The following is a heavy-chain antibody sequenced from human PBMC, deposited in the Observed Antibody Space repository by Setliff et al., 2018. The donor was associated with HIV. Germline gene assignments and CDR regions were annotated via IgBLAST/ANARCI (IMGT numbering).Heavy chain of an antibody. D-gene: IGHD5-12*01. CDR1: GYTFSGYH. J-gene: IGHJ4*02. CDR3: ARESRDIVATSPLDY. CDR2: INPNSGGT. V-gene: IGHV1-2*06. Sequence: GASVKVSCKASGYTFSGYHMHWVRQAPGQGLEWMGRINPNSGGTKYAQKFQGRVTMTRDTSISTAYMELSRLISDDTAVYYCARESRDIVATSPLDYWGQGTLVTVSS.